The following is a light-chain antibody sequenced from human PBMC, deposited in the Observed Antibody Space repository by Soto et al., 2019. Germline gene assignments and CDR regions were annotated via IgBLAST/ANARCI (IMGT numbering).Light chain of an antibody. V-gene: IGKV3-15*01. CDR3: QQYNNWPPGT. CDR2: GAS. CDR1: QSVSSN. Sequence: EIVMTQSPATLSVSPGERATLSCRASQSVSSNLAWYQQKPGQAPRLLIYGASTMATGIPARFSGSGSGTAFTLTISSLQSEDFAVYYCQQYNNWPPGTFGPGTKVDIK. J-gene: IGKJ3*01.